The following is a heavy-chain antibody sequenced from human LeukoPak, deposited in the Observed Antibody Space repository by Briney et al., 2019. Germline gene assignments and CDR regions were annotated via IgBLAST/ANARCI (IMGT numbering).Heavy chain of an antibody. J-gene: IGHJ6*03. Sequence: PSETLSLTCAVYGGSFSGYYWSWIRQPPGKGLGWIGEINHSGSTNYNPSLKSRVTISVDTSKNQFSLKLSSVTAADTAVYYCARGVGDGYNFDYYYYMDVWGKGTTVTVSS. V-gene: IGHV4-34*01. CDR1: GGSFSGYY. CDR3: ARGVGDGYNFDYYYYMDV. D-gene: IGHD5-24*01. CDR2: INHSGST.